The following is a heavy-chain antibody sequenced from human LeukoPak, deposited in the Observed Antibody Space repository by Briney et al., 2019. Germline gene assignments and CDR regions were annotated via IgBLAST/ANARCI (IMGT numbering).Heavy chain of an antibody. CDR2: INHSGST. CDR3: ARGLGYCSGGSCQGLFDY. V-gene: IGHV4-34*01. Sequence: SETLSLTCAVYGGSFSGYYWSWIRQPPGKGLEWIGEINHSGSTNYNPSLKSRVTKSVDTSKNQFSLKLSSVTAADTAVYYCARGLGYCSGGSCQGLFDYWGQGTLVTVSS. J-gene: IGHJ4*02. CDR1: GGSFSGYY. D-gene: IGHD2-15*01.